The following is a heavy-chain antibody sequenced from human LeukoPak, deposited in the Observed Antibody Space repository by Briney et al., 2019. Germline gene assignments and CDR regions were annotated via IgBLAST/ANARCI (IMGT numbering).Heavy chain of an antibody. CDR3: ARVKKLMPEFEF. V-gene: IGHV1-2*02. Sequence: ASVKVSCKSSGYTFIDYYIHWVRQAPGQGLEWMGWVNPNSGATKYAQKFQGRVSMTRDTSINTAYMDLTNLRSDDPAIFYCARVKKLMPEFEFWGQGTLVTVSS. CDR1: GYTFIDYY. CDR2: VNPNSGAT. J-gene: IGHJ4*02. D-gene: IGHD2-2*01.